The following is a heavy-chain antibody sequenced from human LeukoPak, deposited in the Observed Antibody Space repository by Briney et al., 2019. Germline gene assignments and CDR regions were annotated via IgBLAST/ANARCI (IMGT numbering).Heavy chain of an antibody. D-gene: IGHD5-18*01. V-gene: IGHV1-69*06. CDR3: ARALNTAMVFYYMDV. J-gene: IGHJ6*03. CDR2: IIPIFGTA. Sequence: ASVKVSCKASGGTFSSYAISWVRQAPGQGLEWMGGIIPIFGTANYAQKFQGRVTITADKSTSTAYMELSSLRPEDTAVYYCARALNTAMVFYYMDVWGKGTTVTVSS. CDR1: GGTFSSYA.